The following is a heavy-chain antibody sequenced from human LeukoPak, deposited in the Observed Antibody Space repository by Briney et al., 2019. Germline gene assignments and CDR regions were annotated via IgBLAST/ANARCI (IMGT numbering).Heavy chain of an antibody. Sequence: ASVKVSCKASGYIFTTYGISWVRQAPGQGLEWMGWISAYNGNTNCAQKFQGRVTMTTDTSTSTAYMELRSLRSDDTAVYYCTRAPGQWPTFQHWGQGTLVTVSS. CDR1: GYIFTTYG. D-gene: IGHD6-19*01. V-gene: IGHV1-18*01. CDR2: ISAYNGNT. CDR3: TRAPGQWPTFQH. J-gene: IGHJ1*01.